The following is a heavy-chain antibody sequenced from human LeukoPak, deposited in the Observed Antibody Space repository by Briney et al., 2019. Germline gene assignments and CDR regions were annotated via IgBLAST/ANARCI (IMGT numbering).Heavy chain of an antibody. Sequence: SETLSLTCTVSGGSISSYYWSWIRQPPGKGLEWIGYIYYSGSTNYNPSLKSRVTISVDTSKNQFSLKLSSVTAADTGVYYCARDVVGNIAVAGNYYYGMDVWGQGTTVTVSS. D-gene: IGHD6-19*01. CDR2: IYYSGST. J-gene: IGHJ6*02. CDR3: ARDVVGNIAVAGNYYYGMDV. CDR1: GGSISSYY. V-gene: IGHV4-59*01.